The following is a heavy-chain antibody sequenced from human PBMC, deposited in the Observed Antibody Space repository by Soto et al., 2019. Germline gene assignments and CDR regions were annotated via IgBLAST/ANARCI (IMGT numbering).Heavy chain of an antibody. CDR2: IIPIFGTA. CDR1: GGTFSSYA. D-gene: IGHD6-19*01. V-gene: IGHV1-69*13. Sequence: ASVKVSCKASGGTFSSYAISWVRQAPGQGLEWMGGIIPIFGTANYAQKFQGRVTITADESTSTAYMELSSLRSEDTAVYYCARGPRQWLVTYYGMDVWGQGTTVTVSS. J-gene: IGHJ6*02. CDR3: ARGPRQWLVTYYGMDV.